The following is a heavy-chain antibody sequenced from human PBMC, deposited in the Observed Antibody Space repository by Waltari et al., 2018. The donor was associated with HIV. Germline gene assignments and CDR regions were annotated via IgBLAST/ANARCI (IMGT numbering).Heavy chain of an antibody. J-gene: IGHJ4*02. CDR2: MYTGGTT. CDR1: GFKVSANY. CDR3: ATDDFLTY. D-gene: IGHD1-1*01. Sequence: EVQLVESGGGLVQPGGALRLSWAVAGFKVSANYMSGVRQAPGKVLEWVSLMYTGGTTYYADSVKGRVTISRDNSKNTVFLQMNNLRAEDTAVYYCATDDFLTYWGQGTLVTVSS. V-gene: IGHV3-66*01.